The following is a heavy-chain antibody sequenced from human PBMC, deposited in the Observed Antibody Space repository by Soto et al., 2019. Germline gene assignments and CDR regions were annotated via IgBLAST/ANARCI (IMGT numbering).Heavy chain of an antibody. Sequence: PGWSLRLSCAASGFTFSNAWMSWVRQAPGKGLEWVGRIKSKTDGGTTDYAAPVKGRFTISRDDAKNTLYLEMNSLRTEDTAVYYRAKYRYSSSSGGMRGQGTLCTV. J-gene: IGHJ4*02. CDR3: AKYRYSSSSGGM. V-gene: IGHV3-15*01. D-gene: IGHD6-6*01. CDR1: GFTFSNAW. CDR2: IKSKTDGGTT.